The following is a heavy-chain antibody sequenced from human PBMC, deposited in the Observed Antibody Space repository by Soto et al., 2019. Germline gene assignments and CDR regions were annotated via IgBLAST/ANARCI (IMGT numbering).Heavy chain of an antibody. CDR3: ARFDLLWFGELSTLHDY. V-gene: IGHV4-31*03. J-gene: IGHJ4*02. CDR1: GGSISSCGYY. D-gene: IGHD3-10*01. Sequence: SETLSVTCTVSGGSISSCGYYWSWIRQHPGKGLEWIGYIYYSGSTYYNPSLKSRVTISVDTSKNQFSLKLSSVTAADTAVYYCARFDLLWFGELSTLHDYRSQRTLVT. CDR2: IYYSGST.